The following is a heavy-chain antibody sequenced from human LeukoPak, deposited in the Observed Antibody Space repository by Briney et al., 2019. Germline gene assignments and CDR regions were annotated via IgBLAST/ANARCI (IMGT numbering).Heavy chain of an antibody. V-gene: IGHV3-48*01. CDR2: ISSSGSAI. D-gene: IGHD2-15*01. J-gene: IGHJ4*02. CDR3: VRVKGSYFDY. Sequence: GGSLRLSCAASGFPLISYSVNWVRQAPGTGLEWVSYISSSGSAIYYVDSVKGRFTVSIDNAKNSLFLQMNSPRAEDTAVYYCVRVKGSYFDYWGQGALVTVSS. CDR1: GFPLISYS.